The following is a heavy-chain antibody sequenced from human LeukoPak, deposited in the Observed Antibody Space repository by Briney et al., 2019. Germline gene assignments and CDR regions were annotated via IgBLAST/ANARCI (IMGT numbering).Heavy chain of an antibody. CDR2: INHRGST. J-gene: IGHJ6*03. CDR1: GGSLSGFY. Sequence: PSETLSLTCAVYGGSLSGFYWSWIRQPPGKGLEWIGEINHRGSTNYNPSLKSRVTISVDTSKNQFSLKLSSVTAADTAVYYCARVPRSYYYYYYMDVWGKGTTVTVSS. V-gene: IGHV4-34*01. CDR3: ARVPRSYYYYYYMDV.